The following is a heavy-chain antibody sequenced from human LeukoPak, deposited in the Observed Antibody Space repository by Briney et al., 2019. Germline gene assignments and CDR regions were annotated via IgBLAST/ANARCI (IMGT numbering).Heavy chain of an antibody. CDR2: ISGGGGST. J-gene: IGHJ4*02. CDR1: GFTFSSYA. D-gene: IGHD2-2*01. V-gene: IGHV3-23*01. Sequence: GGSLRLSCAASGFTFSSYAMSWVRQAPGKGLEWVSAISGGGGSTYYADSVKGRFTISRDNSKSTLYLQMSSLRAEDTAVYYCAKSRGVVPAAIIDSWGQGTLVTVSS. CDR3: AKSRGVVPAAIIDS.